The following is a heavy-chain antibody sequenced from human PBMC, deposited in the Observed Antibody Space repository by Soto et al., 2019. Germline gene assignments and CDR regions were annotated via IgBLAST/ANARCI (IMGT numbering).Heavy chain of an antibody. CDR2: IYYSGST. Sequence: SVTCPVAGGSISSSSYYRGWISKPPGKGLEWIGSIYYSGSTYYNPSLKSRVTISVDTSKNQFSLKLSSVTAADTAVYYCARHERFGELLFDYWGQGTLVTVSS. CDR1: GGSISSSSYY. J-gene: IGHJ4*02. D-gene: IGHD3-10*01. CDR3: ARHERFGELLFDY. V-gene: IGHV4-39*01.